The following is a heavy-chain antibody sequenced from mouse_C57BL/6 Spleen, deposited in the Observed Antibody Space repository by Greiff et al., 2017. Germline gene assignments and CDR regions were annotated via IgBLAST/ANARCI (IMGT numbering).Heavy chain of an antibody. Sequence: FNIKDYYMHWVKQRTEQGLEWIGRIDPEDGETKYAPKFQGKATITADTSSNTAYLQLSSLTSEDTAVYYCARRGFDGYYEYFDVWGTGTTVTVSS. J-gene: IGHJ1*03. V-gene: IGHV14-2*01. D-gene: IGHD2-3*01. CDR1: FNIKDYY. CDR2: IDPEDGET. CDR3: ARRGFDGYYEYFDV.